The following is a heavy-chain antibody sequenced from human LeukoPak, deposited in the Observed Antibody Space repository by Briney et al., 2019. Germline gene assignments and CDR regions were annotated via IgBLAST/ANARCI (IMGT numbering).Heavy chain of an antibody. Sequence: SQTLSLTCTVSGGSISSGGYYWSWIRQHPGKGLEWIGYIYYSGSTYYNPSLKSRVTISVDTSKNQFSLKLSSVTAADTAVYYCAREVGWLQPNWFDPWGQGTLVTVSS. CDR2: IYYSGST. CDR1: GGSISSGGYY. D-gene: IGHD5-24*01. CDR3: AREVGWLQPNWFDP. J-gene: IGHJ5*02. V-gene: IGHV4-30-4*08.